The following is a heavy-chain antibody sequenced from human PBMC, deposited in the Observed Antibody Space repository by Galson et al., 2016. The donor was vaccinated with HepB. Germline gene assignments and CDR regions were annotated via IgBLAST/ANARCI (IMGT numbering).Heavy chain of an antibody. J-gene: IGHJ4*02. CDR3: GTYLEGHGGTGY. CDR2: TYYGRVN. Sequence: GLSGYHWAWIRQPAGKGLEWVAHTYYGRVNTYNPSLRSRVTMSIDASTHEMSLTLTSVTAADTALYYCGTYLEGHGGTGYWGQGTLVTVSS. V-gene: IGHV4-61*08. D-gene: IGHD3-16*01. CDR1: GLSGYH.